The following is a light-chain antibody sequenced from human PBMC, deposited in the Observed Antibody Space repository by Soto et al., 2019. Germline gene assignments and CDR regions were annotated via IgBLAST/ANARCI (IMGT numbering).Light chain of an antibody. CDR1: SGHTIYA. J-gene: IGLJ7*01. V-gene: IGLV4-69*01. CDR2: LNSDGSH. Sequence: QPVLTQSPSASASLGASVKLTCTLSSGHTIYAIAWHQQQPEKSPRYLMNLNSDGSHTKGDGLPDRFSGSSSGAERYLTISSLQSEDEADYYCQTWGTGIPVFGGGTQLTVL. CDR3: QTWGTGIPV.